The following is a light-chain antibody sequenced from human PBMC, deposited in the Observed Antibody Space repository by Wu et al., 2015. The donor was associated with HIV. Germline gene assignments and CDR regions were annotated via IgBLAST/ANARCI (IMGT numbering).Light chain of an antibody. Sequence: EIVLTQSPGTLSLSPGERATLSCRASQSVSSNYLAWYQQKPGQAPRLLIYDASNRATGIPDRFSGSGSGTDFTLTISRLEPEDFAVYYCQQYASSRTFGQGTKVEI. J-gene: IGKJ1*01. CDR1: QSVSSNY. CDR3: QQYASSRT. CDR2: DAS. V-gene: IGKV3-20*01.